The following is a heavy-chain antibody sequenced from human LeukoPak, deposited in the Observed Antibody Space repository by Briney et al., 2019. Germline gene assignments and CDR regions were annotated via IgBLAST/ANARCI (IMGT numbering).Heavy chain of an antibody. CDR2: ISSDGSSA. CDR1: RFTFRYYW. V-gene: IGHV3-74*01. D-gene: IGHD3-10*01. J-gene: IGHJ4*02. Sequence: GGSLRLSCAASRFTFRYYWMHWVRQAPGKGLVWVSRISSDGSSASYADSLKGRFTMSRDNAKNTLYLQMNSLRAEDTAVYYCARGSAAGDYWGQGTLVTVSS. CDR3: ARGSAAGDY.